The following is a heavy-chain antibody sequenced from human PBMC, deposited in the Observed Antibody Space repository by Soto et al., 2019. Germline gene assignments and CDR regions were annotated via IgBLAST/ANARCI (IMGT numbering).Heavy chain of an antibody. V-gene: IGHV4-59*01. J-gene: IGHJ6*02. CDR3: ARARYQLLHPYYYGMDV. Sequence: PSETLSLTCIVSGGSISRYYWSWIRQPPGKGLEWIGYIYDSGSTKSNPSLKSRVTISVDTSRNQVSLKLSSVTAADSAVYFCARARYQLLHPYYYGMDVWGQGTTVTVSS. CDR1: GGSISRYY. D-gene: IGHD2-2*01. CDR2: IYDSGST.